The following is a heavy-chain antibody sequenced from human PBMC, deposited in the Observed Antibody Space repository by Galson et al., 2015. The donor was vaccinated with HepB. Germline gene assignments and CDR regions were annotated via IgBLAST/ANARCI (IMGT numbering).Heavy chain of an antibody. Sequence: ETLSLTCSLDGGSISRYFWNWIRQPAGKGLGWIGRIYDSGNTDYNPYLKSRVTMSLDTSKNQLSLKLTSVTAADTGVYFCARALMYRDYVVNVFDIWGQGTVVTVSS. V-gene: IGHV4-4*07. CDR2: IYDSGNT. CDR3: ARALMYRDYVVNVFDI. CDR1: GGSISRYF. J-gene: IGHJ3*02. D-gene: IGHD4-17*01.